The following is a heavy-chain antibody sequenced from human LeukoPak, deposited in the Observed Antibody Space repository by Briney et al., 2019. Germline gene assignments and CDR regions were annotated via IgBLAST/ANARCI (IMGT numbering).Heavy chain of an antibody. CDR1: GGSISSYY. Sequence: SETLSLTCTVSGGSISSYYWSWIRQPPGQGLEWIGYIYYSGSTNYNPSLKSRVTISVDTSKNQFSLKLSSVTAADTAVYYCARNPTYYYDSSGYYLDAFDIWGQGTMVTVSS. V-gene: IGHV4-59*08. D-gene: IGHD3-22*01. J-gene: IGHJ3*02. CDR3: ARNPTYYYDSSGYYLDAFDI. CDR2: IYYSGST.